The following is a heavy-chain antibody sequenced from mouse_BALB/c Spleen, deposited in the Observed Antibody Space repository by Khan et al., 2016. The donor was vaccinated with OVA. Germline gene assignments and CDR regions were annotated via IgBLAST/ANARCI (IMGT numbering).Heavy chain of an antibody. CDR2: INPNSGYN. V-gene: IGHV1-7*01. D-gene: IGHD2-1*01. CDR1: GFTFTTYW. CDR3: ATSGNYGGNCYCGLAY. J-gene: IGHJ4*01. Sequence: QVQLQQSGAELAKPGASVKMSCKASGFTFTTYWMYWIKQRPGQGLEWIGYINPNSGYNDCEQKFKDKVTLSADKSSSTPYLQLSSLTSEDSAVXYCATSGNYGGNCYCGLAYWGQGTSVTVSS.